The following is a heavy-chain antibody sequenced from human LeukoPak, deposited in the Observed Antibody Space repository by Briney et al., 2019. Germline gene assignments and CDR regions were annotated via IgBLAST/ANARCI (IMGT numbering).Heavy chain of an antibody. CDR2: IIPIFGTA. CDR1: GGTFSSYA. CDR3: ARDLYDSSGNFDY. J-gene: IGHJ4*02. V-gene: IGHV1-69*06. D-gene: IGHD3-22*01. Sequence: GASVKVSCKASGGTFSSYAISWVRQAPGQGLEWMGGIIPIFGTANYAQKFQGRVTITADKSTSTAYMELSSLGSEDTAVYYCARDLYDSSGNFDYWGQGTLVTVSS.